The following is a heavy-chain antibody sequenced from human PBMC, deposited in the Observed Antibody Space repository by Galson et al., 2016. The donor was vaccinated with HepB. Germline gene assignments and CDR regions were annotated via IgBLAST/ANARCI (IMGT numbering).Heavy chain of an antibody. CDR2: ISHESIEK. CDR1: GFTFKNYW. Sequence: SLRLSCAVSGFTFKNYWMIWVRQTPGEGLEWVASISHESIEKHYVDSVKGRFTISRDDANNLLYLQMSGLRAEDTAVYYCGRYFRFPLGNWGQGTLVTVSS. V-gene: IGHV3-7*01. J-gene: IGHJ4*02. CDR3: GRYFRFPLGN. D-gene: IGHD3-3*01.